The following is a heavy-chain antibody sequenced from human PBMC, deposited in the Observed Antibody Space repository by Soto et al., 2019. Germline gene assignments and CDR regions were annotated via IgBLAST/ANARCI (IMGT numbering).Heavy chain of an antibody. CDR3: ARSREGYYGSGSYYSHFDY. Sequence: SETLSLTCAVYGGSFSGYYWSWIRQPPGKGLEWIGEINHSGSTNYNPSLKSRVTISVDTSKNQFSLKLSSVTAADTAVYYCARSREGYYGSGSYYSHFDYCGKGTLVPVSS. D-gene: IGHD3-10*01. CDR2: INHSGST. V-gene: IGHV4-34*01. CDR1: GGSFSGYY. J-gene: IGHJ4*02.